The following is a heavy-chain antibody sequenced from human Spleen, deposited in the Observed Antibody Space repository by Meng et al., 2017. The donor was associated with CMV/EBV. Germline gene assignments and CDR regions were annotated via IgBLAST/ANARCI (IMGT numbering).Heavy chain of an antibody. V-gene: IGHV3-11*04. CDR3: ARASWTAAGRLDY. CDR1: GFTFSDYY. D-gene: IGHD6-13*01. CDR2: ISSSGSTI. Sequence: CAASGFTFSDYYMSWIRQAPGKGLEWVSYISSSGSTIYYADSVKGRFTISRDNAKNSLYLQMNSLRAEDTAVYYCARASWTAAGRLDYWGQRTLVTVSS. J-gene: IGHJ4*02.